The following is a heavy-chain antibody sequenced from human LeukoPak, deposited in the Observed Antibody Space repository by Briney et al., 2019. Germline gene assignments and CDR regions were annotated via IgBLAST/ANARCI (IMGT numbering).Heavy chain of an antibody. CDR2: IYYSGST. Sequence: SETLSLTCTVSGGSTSSYYWSWIRQPPGKGLEWVGYIYYSGSTNYNPSLKSRVTISVDTSKNQFSLKLSSVTAADTAVYYCARVFMAKYGAFDIWGQGTMVTVSS. J-gene: IGHJ3*02. CDR1: GGSTSSYY. D-gene: IGHD5-24*01. CDR3: ARVFMAKYGAFDI. V-gene: IGHV4-59*01.